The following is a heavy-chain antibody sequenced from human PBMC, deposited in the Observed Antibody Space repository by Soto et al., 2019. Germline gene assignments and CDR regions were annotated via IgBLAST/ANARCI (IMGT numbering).Heavy chain of an antibody. CDR3: AETRGVMPYY. J-gene: IGHJ4*02. V-gene: IGHV1-8*01. CDR1: GYTFTNYN. Sequence: ASVKVSCKASGYTFTNYNINWVRQATGQGLEWMGWMNPNSGNTAYAQKFQGRVTMTRDTSISTAYMELSSLRSEDTAMYYCAETRGVMPYYWGQGTLVTVSS. CDR2: MNPNSGNT. D-gene: IGHD3-10*01.